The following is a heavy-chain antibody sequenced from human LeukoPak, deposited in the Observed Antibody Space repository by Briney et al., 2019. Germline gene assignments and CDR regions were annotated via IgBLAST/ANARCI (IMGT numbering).Heavy chain of an antibody. CDR1: GFTFSDYY. CDR3: ASRTAPATTVSYFDY. Sequence: GGSLRLSCAASGFTFSDYYVSCIRQAPGGGREWVGYISSSGSTIYYADPVNGRFTITRDNAKNSLYLQMNSLGAEDTAVYYCASRTAPATTVSYFDYWGQGTLVTVSS. D-gene: IGHD2-2*01. V-gene: IGHV3-11*04. J-gene: IGHJ4*02. CDR2: ISSSGSTI.